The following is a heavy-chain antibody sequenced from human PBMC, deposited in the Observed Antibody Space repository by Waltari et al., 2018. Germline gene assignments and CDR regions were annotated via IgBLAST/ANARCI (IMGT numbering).Heavy chain of an antibody. CDR2: IYYSGST. CDR1: GGSISSSY. V-gene: IGHV4-59*01. CDR3: AREGSRSHWFDP. J-gene: IGHJ5*02. Sequence: QVQLQESGPGLVKPSETLSLPCTVSGGSISSSYWSWLRQPPGKGLEWIGYIYYSGSTNYNPSLKSRVTISVDTSKNQFSLKLSSVTAADTAVYYCAREGSRSHWFDPWGQGTLVTVSS.